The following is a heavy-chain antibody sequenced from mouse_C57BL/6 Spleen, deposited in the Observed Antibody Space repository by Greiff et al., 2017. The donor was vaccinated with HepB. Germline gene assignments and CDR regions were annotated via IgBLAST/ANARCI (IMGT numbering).Heavy chain of an antibody. CDR3: AGYSNCVLFAY. J-gene: IGHJ3*01. D-gene: IGHD2-5*01. CDR2: IYPGDGDT. CDR1: GYAFSSSW. V-gene: IGHV1-82*01. Sequence: VQLQQSGPELVKPGASVKISCKASGYAFSSSWMNWVKQRPGKGLEWIGRIYPGDGDTNYNGKFKGKATLTADKSSSTAYMQLSSLTSEGSAVFFCAGYSNCVLFAYWGQGTLVTVSA.